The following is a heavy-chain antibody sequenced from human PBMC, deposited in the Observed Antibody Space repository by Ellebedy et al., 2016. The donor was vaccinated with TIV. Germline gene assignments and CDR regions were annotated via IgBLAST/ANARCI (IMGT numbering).Heavy chain of an antibody. V-gene: IGHV3-33*01. CDR1: GFTFSSYG. CDR2: IWYDGSNK. D-gene: IGHD2/OR15-2a*01. Sequence: GESLKISCAASGFTFSSYGMHWVRQAPGKGLEWVAVIWYDGSNKYYADSVKGRFTISRDNSKNTLYLQMNSLRAEDTAVYYCASRPGHYLYYFDYWGQGTLVTVSS. CDR3: ASRPGHYLYYFDY. J-gene: IGHJ4*02.